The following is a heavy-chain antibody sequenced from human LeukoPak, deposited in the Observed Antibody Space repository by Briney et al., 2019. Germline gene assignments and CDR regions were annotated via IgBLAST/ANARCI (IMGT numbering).Heavy chain of an antibody. CDR2: IVVGSGNT. J-gene: IGHJ4*02. V-gene: IGHV1-58*01. D-gene: IGHD3-9*01. CDR3: AAGGQLRYFDWLLPEPYYFDY. CDR1: GFTFTSSA. Sequence: ASVKDSCKASGFTFTSSAVQWVRQARGQRLEWIGWIVVGSGNTNYAQKFQERVTITRDMSTSTAYMELSSLRSEDTAVYYCAAGGQLRYFDWLLPEPYYFDYWGQGTLVTVSS.